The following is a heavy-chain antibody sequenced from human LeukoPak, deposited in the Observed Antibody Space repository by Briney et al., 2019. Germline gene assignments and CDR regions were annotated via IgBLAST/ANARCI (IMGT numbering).Heavy chain of an antibody. J-gene: IGHJ6*02. CDR3: ARHIGLQAYGMDV. CDR1: GGSISSYY. D-gene: IGHD4-11*01. Sequence: SETLSLTCTVSGGSISSYYWSWIRQPPGKGLEWIGYIYYSGSTNYNPSLKSRVTISVDTSKNQFSLKLSSVTAADTAVCYCARHIGLQAYGMDVWGQGTTVTVSS. V-gene: IGHV4-59*01. CDR2: IYYSGST.